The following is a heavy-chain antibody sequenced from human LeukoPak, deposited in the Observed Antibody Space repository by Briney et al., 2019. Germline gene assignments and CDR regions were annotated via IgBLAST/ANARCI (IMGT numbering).Heavy chain of an antibody. V-gene: IGHV1-69*13. J-gene: IGHJ6*02. CDR1: GGTFSSYA. D-gene: IGHD2-15*01. Sequence: ASVKVSCKASGGTFSSYAISWVRQAPGQGLEWMGGIIPIFGTANYAQKFQGRVTITADESTSTAYMELSSLRSEDTAVYYCATHLSYCSGGSCCVYYYYGMDVWGQGTTVTVSS. CDR3: ATHLSYCSGGSCCVYYYYGMDV. CDR2: IIPIFGTA.